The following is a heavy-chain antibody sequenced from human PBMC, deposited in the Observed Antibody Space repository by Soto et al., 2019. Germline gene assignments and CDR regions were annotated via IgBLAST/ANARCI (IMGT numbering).Heavy chain of an antibody. D-gene: IGHD1-26*01. V-gene: IGHV4-31*03. Sequence: QVQLQESGPGLVTPSQTLSLTCSVSGGSISSGGDYWTWIRQHPGEGLEWIGYIYYTGGTSYTPSLKSRVTLSLDTSNNQFSVKLNSVTAADTAVYYCARVRGSNYHHSGMDVWGKGTTVNVSS. CDR1: GGSISSGGDY. J-gene: IGHJ6*04. CDR2: IYYTGGT. CDR3: ARVRGSNYHHSGMDV.